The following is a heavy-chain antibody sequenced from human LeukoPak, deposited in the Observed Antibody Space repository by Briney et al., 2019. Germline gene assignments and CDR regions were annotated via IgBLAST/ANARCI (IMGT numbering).Heavy chain of an antibody. Sequence: ASVKVSCKTSGYTFTSYGISWVRQAPGQGLEWMGWISAYNGNTHSAQKLQGRVTMTTDTSTSTAYMELRSLRSDDTAVYYCARGFPPRRQYDSSRYYSYYFDYWGQGTLVTVSS. CDR1: GYTFTSYG. CDR3: ARGFPPRRQYDSSRYYSYYFDY. CDR2: ISAYNGNT. V-gene: IGHV1-18*01. D-gene: IGHD3-22*01. J-gene: IGHJ4*02.